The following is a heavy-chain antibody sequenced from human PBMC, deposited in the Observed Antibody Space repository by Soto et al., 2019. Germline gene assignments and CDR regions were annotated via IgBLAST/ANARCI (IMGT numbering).Heavy chain of an antibody. CDR2: ISYNGRNK. V-gene: IGHV3-30*04. CDR1: GFTFSFYA. Sequence: GGSLRLSCAASGFTFSFYAMHWVRQAPGKGLEWVAVISYNGRNKHYVDSVKGRFTISRDNSQDTLYLQMDSLRPDDTAVYYCARQAKIGDRSQFYFDSWGQGTLITVSS. CDR3: ARQAKIGDRSQFYFDS. J-gene: IGHJ4*02. D-gene: IGHD3-16*01.